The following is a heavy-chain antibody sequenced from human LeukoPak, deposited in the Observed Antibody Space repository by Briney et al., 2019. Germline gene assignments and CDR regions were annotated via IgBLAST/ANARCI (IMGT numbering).Heavy chain of an antibody. J-gene: IGHJ4*02. V-gene: IGHV4-61*02. CDR1: GGSISSGSYS. CDR3: AREGRTVTLKLYFDY. CDR2: IYTSGST. D-gene: IGHD4-17*01. Sequence: PSETLSLTCTVSGGSISSGSYSWSWLRQPAGKGLEWIGRIYTSGSTNYNPPLKSRVTISVDTSKNQFSLKLSSVTAADTAVYYCAREGRTVTLKLYFDYWGQGTLVTVSS.